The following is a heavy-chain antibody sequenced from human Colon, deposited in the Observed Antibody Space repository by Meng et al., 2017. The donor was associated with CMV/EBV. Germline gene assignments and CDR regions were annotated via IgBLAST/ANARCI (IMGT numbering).Heavy chain of an antibody. D-gene: IGHD3-10*01. CDR3: ARDPDHDRYGSGRCLDY. Sequence: GESLKISCAASGFMFSNYEMNWVRQAPGKGLEWVSYIDTSGYTVSYGDSVKGRFTISRDNAKNSLFLQMNSLRGDDTAVYYCARDPDHDRYGSGRCLDYWGQGTLVTVSS. CDR2: IDTSGYTV. V-gene: IGHV3-48*03. CDR1: GFMFSNYE. J-gene: IGHJ4*02.